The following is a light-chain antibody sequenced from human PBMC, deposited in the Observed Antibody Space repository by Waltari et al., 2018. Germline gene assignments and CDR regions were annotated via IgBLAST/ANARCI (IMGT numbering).Light chain of an antibody. CDR1: QSVSSN. V-gene: IGKV3-15*01. CDR3: QQYKSWPYT. Sequence: VMTQSPATLSVSAGERATPAGRASQSVSSNFAWYQQKPGQPPRLLMYGASTRATGIPARLSGSASGTEFTLTISSMQSEDFAVYYCQQYKSWPYTFGQGTKLEI. J-gene: IGKJ2*01. CDR2: GAS.